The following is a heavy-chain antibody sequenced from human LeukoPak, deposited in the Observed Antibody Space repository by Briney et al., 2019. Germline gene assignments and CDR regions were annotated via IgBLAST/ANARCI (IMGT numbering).Heavy chain of an antibody. Sequence: ASVKVSCKASGYTFTSYYMHWVRQAPGQGLEWMGIINPSGGSTSYAQKFQGRVTMTRDTSTSTVYMELSSLRSEDTAVYYCARARRGGRAAPAAFDIWGQGTMVTVSS. CDR1: GYTFTSYY. CDR2: INPSGGST. V-gene: IGHV1-46*01. D-gene: IGHD2-15*01. CDR3: ARARRGGRAAPAAFDI. J-gene: IGHJ3*02.